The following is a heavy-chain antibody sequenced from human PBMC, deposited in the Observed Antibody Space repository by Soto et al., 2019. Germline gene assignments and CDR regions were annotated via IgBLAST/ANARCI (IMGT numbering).Heavy chain of an antibody. Sequence: GASVKVSCKASGYTFTSYDINWVRQATGQGLEWMGWMNPNSGNTGYAQKFQGRVTTTRNTSISTAYMELSSLRSEDTAVYYCARTPADHGDYLVTRFKGYYYYYMNVWGKGTTVTVSS. D-gene: IGHD4-17*01. CDR3: ARTPADHGDYLVTRFKGYYYYYMNV. CDR1: GYTFTSYD. CDR2: MNPNSGNT. V-gene: IGHV1-8*01. J-gene: IGHJ6*03.